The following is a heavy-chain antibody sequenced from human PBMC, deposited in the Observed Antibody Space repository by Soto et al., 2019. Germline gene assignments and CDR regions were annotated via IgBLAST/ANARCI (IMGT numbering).Heavy chain of an antibody. CDR3: ARDYPSDYYGSENFDY. CDR2: IWYDGSNK. D-gene: IGHD3-10*01. Sequence: GGSLRLSCAASGFTFSSYGMHWVRQAPGKGLEWVAVIWYDGSNKYYADSVKGRFTISRDNSKNTLYLQMNSLRAEDTAVYYCARDYPSDYYGSENFDYWGQGTLVTVSS. V-gene: IGHV3-33*01. CDR1: GFTFSSYG. J-gene: IGHJ4*02.